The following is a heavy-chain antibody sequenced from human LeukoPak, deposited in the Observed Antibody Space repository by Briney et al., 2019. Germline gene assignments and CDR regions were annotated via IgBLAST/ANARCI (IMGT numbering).Heavy chain of an antibody. CDR1: GFTVSSNY. D-gene: IGHD3-10*01. CDR2: IYSGGST. V-gene: IGHV3-53*01. CDR3: ARGGSRYFHN. Sequence: PGGSLRLSCAASGFTVSSNYMSWVRQAPGKGLEWVSLIYSGGSTSYADSVKGRFTFSRDNSKNTLYLQMNSLRAEDTAVYYCARGGSRYFHNWGQGTLVTVSP. J-gene: IGHJ4*02.